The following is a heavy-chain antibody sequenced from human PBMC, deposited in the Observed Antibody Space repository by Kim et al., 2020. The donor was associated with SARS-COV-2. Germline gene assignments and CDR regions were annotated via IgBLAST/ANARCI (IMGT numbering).Heavy chain of an antibody. V-gene: IGHV1-46*01. Sequence: FQGRVTMTRETSTSTVYMELSSLRSEDTAVYYCARDSTITFGGVIVFYFDYWGQGTLVTVSS. D-gene: IGHD3-16*02. J-gene: IGHJ4*02. CDR3: ARDSTITFGGVIVFYFDY.